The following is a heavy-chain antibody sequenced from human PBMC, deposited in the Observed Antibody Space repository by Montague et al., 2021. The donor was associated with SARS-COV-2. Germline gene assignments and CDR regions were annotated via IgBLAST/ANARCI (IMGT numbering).Heavy chain of an antibody. CDR3: TRDKTLLWFGELYWYFDL. V-gene: IGHV3-49*04. D-gene: IGHD3-10*01. CDR2: IRSTVDGGTT. CDR1: GFTFGDYA. J-gene: IGHJ2*01. Sequence: SLRLSCASSGFTFGDYAMSWVRQAPGKGLEWVSFIRSTVDGGTTEYAASVKGRFTISRDDSKSIAYLQMNSLKTEDTAVYYCTRDKTLLWFGELYWYFDLWGRGTLVTVSS.